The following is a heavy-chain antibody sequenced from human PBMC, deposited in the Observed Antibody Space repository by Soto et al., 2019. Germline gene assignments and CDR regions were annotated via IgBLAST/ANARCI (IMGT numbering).Heavy chain of an antibody. J-gene: IGHJ6*03. D-gene: IGHD1-7*01. CDR1: SGSISSSNW. V-gene: IGHV4-4*02. Sequence: QVQLQESGPGLVKPSGTLSLTCAVSSGSISSSNWWSWVRQPPGKGLGWIGEIYHSGSTNYNPSLKSRVTISVDKSKNQFSLKLSSVTAADTAVYYCARIGVELSHYYMDVWGKGTTVTVSS. CDR3: ARIGVELSHYYMDV. CDR2: IYHSGST.